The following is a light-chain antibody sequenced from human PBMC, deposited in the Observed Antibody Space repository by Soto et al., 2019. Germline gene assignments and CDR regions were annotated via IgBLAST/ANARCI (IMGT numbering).Light chain of an antibody. J-gene: IGKJ1*01. CDR3: QQYGSSPWT. CDR2: GAS. V-gene: IGKV3-20*01. CDR1: QSVTNTY. Sequence: EVVLTQSPGTLSLSPGERATLSCRASQSVTNTYLAWYQQKPGQSPRLLIYGASNRATDIPDRFSGSGSGTDFTLTISRLEPGDVAVYYCQQYGSSPWTFGQGSMLEIK.